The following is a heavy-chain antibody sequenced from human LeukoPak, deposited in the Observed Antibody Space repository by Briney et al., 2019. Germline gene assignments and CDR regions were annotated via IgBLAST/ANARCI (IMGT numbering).Heavy chain of an antibody. CDR2: ISYDGSNK. CDR1: GFTFSSYG. V-gene: IGHV3-30*18. D-gene: IGHD3-10*01. J-gene: IGHJ5*02. CDR3: AKDKHIGVRGGTRINWFDP. Sequence: PGRSLRLSCAASGFTFSSYGMHWVRQAPGKGLEWVAVISYDGSNKYYADSVKGRFTISRDNSKNTLYLQMNSLRAGDTAVYYCAKDKHIGVRGGTRINWFDPWGQGTLVTVSS.